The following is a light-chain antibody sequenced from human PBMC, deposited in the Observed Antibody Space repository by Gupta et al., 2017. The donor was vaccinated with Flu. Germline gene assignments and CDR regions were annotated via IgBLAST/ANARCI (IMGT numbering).Light chain of an antibody. J-gene: IGKJ2*01. CDR2: SAS. Sequence: PSTLFASVGDRGIITCRASQTIRNYVNWYQQKPGKAPKLLIYSASSLQSGVPSRFSGSGSGTDFTLIISRLQPEDFATYSCQQSVSTPYTFGQGTRLDI. CDR3: QQSVSTPYT. V-gene: IGKV1-39*01. CDR1: QTIRNY.